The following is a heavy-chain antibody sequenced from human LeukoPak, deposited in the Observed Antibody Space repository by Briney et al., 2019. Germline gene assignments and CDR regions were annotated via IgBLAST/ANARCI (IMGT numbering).Heavy chain of an antibody. CDR3: AKDEGIMVRGVIIAGNYFDY. D-gene: IGHD3-10*01. CDR2: ISGSGGST. Sequence: PGGSLRLSCAASGFTFSSYAMSWVRQAPGKGLEWVSAISGSGGSTYYADSVKGRFTISRDNSKNTLYLQMNSLRAEDTAVYYCAKDEGIMVRGVIIAGNYFDYWGQGTLVTVSS. V-gene: IGHV3-23*01. J-gene: IGHJ4*02. CDR1: GFTFSSYA.